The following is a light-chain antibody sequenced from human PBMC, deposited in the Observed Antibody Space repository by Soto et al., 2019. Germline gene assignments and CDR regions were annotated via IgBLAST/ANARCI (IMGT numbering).Light chain of an antibody. Sequence: DIQMTQSPSTLSASVGDRVTITCRASQSINSWLAWYQQKPGKAPKLLVYTASSLESGVPSRFSGSGSGTEFTLTISTLQPDDFATYYCHQYEAYPLTFGGGTRVEIK. V-gene: IGKV1-5*03. J-gene: IGKJ4*01. CDR1: QSINSW. CDR3: HQYEAYPLT. CDR2: TAS.